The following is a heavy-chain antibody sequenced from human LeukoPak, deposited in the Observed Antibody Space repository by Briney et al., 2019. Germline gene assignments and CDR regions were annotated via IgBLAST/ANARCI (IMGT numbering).Heavy chain of an antibody. CDR3: ARTERHFCESSGYYQYYFDY. CDR2: IYYSGST. CDR1: GGSISNSSYY. J-gene: IGHJ4*02. Sequence: SETLSLTCTVSGGSISNSSYYWAWVRQPPGKGLEWIGSIYYSGSTYYNPSLESRVTVSVDTSKNQFSLKLSSVTVADTAMYYCARTERHFCESSGYYQYYFDYWGQGILVTVSS. V-gene: IGHV4-39*01. D-gene: IGHD3-22*01.